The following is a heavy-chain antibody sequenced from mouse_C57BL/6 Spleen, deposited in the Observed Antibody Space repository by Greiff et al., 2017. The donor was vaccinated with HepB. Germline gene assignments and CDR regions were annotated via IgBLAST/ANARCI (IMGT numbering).Heavy chain of an antibody. D-gene: IGHD2-12*01. CDR2: IDPSDSYT. CDR3: ARRILTGYFDV. CDR1: GYTFTSYW. V-gene: IGHV1-69*01. J-gene: IGHJ1*03. Sequence: VQLQQPGAELVMPGASVKLSCKASGYTFTSYWMHWVKQRPGQGLEWIGEIDPSDSYTNYNQKFKGKSTLTVDKSSSTAYMQLSSLTSEDSAVYYCARRILTGYFDVWGTGTTVTVSS.